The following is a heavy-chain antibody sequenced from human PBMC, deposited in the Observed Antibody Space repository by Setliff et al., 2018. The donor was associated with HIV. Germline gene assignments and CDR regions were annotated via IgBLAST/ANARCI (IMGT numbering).Heavy chain of an antibody. D-gene: IGHD5-18*01. Sequence: PGGSLRLSCAASGFTFSSYEMNWVRQAPGKGLEWISYISSSGNTIYYADSVKGRFTISRDNVKNTLYLQMNSLRAEDTGIYYCVRDDSYGTILYYYNGMDVWGQGTTVTVSS. V-gene: IGHV3-48*03. CDR1: GFTFSSYE. J-gene: IGHJ6*02. CDR3: VRDDSYGTILYYYNGMDV. CDR2: ISSSGNTI.